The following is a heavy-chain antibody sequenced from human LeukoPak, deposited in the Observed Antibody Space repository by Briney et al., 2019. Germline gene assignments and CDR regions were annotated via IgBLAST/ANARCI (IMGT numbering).Heavy chain of an antibody. CDR2: MNPNSGNT. V-gene: IGHV1-8*01. CDR3: ARDPLWLGTKFDY. D-gene: IGHD3-10*01. CDR1: GYTFTSYD. J-gene: IGHJ4*02. Sequence: EASVKVSCKASGYTFTSYDINWVRQATGQGLEWMGWMNPNSGNTGYAQKFQGRVTMTRNTSISTAYMELSSLRSEDTAVYYCARDPLWLGTKFDYWGQGTLVTVSS.